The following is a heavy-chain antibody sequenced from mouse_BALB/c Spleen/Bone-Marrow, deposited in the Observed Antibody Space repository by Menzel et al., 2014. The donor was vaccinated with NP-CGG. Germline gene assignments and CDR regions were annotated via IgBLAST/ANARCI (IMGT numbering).Heavy chain of an antibody. CDR3: TSCDWFAY. CDR1: GYTFTDYE. CDR2: IDPETGGT. Sequence: VQLQQSGAELVRPGASVTLSCKASGYTFTDYEMHWVKQTPVHGLEWIGAIDPETGGTAYNQKFKGKATLTADKSSSTAYMELRSLTSEDSAVYYCTSCDWFAYWGQGTLVTVSA. J-gene: IGHJ3*01. V-gene: IGHV1-15*01.